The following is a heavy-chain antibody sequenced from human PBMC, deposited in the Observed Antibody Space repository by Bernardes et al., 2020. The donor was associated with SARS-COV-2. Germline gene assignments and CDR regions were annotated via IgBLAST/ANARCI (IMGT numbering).Heavy chain of an antibody. CDR2: IAYDDGHK. CDR1: GFTFTSFG. J-gene: IGHJ4*02. Sequence: GGSLRLSCAASGFTFTSFGMHWVRQAPGKGLEWVAFIAYDDGHKYYEDSVKGRFTISRDNSKNTLYLQMNNLRAEDTALYYCATLNLGNFDYWGQGTLVTVSS. CDR3: ATLNLGNFDY. V-gene: IGHV3-30*02. D-gene: IGHD7-27*01.